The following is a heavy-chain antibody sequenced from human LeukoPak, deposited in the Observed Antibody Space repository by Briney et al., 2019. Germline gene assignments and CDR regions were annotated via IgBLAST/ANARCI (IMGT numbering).Heavy chain of an antibody. CDR1: GGSISSYY. Sequence: SETLSLTCTVSGGSISSYYWSWIRQPAGKGLEWIGRIYTSGSTNYNPSLKSRVTMSVDTSKNQFSLKLSSVTAADTAVYYCARDPYLSSGWYNWFDPWGQGTLVTVSS. J-gene: IGHJ5*02. CDR3: ARDPYLSSGWYNWFDP. CDR2: IYTSGST. V-gene: IGHV4-4*07. D-gene: IGHD6-19*01.